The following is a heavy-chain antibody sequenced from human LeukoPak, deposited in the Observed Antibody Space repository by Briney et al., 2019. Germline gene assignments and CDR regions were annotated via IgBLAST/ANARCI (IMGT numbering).Heavy chain of an antibody. J-gene: IGHJ5*02. CDR2: ISSSGSTI. V-gene: IGHV3-11*01. D-gene: IGHD3-22*01. CDR1: GFTFSDYY. Sequence: PGGSLRLSCAASGFTFSDYYMSWIRQAPGKGLEWVSYISSSGSTIYYADSMKGRFTISRDNAKNSLYLQMNSLRAEDTAVYYCARVLYYDSSGYYEGWFDPWGQGTLVTVSS. CDR3: ARVLYYDSSGYYEGWFDP.